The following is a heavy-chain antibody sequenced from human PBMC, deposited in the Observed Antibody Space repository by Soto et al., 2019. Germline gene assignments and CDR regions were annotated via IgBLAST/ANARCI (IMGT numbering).Heavy chain of an antibody. CDR1: GFTVSSNY. D-gene: IGHD3-10*01. V-gene: IGHV3-53*02. CDR3: ARVSYYGSGSYYHKNCMDV. CDR2: IYSGGST. Sequence: EVQLVETGGGLIQPGGSLRLSCAASGFTVSSNYMSWVRQAPGKGLEWVSVIYSGGSTYYADSVKCRFTISRDNSKNTMYLQMNSVRAEDTAVYYCARVSYYGSGSYYHKNCMDVWGQGTTVTVSS. J-gene: IGHJ6*02.